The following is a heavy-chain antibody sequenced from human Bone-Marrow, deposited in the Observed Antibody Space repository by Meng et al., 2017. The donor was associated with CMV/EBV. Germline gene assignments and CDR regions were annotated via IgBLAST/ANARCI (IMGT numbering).Heavy chain of an antibody. Sequence: ASVKVSCKVSGYTLTELSMHWVRQAPGKGLEWMGGFDPEDGETIYAQKFQGRVTMTEDTSTDTAYMELSSLRSEDTAVYYCATGIAAPYGMDVWGQGNTVTVSS. CDR1: GYTLTELS. V-gene: IGHV1-24*01. CDR3: ATGIAAPYGMDV. CDR2: FDPEDGET. J-gene: IGHJ6*02. D-gene: IGHD6-6*01.